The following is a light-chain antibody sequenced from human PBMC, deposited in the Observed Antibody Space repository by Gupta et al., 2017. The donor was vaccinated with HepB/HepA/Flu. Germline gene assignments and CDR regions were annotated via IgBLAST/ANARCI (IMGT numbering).Light chain of an antibody. J-gene: IGKJ1*01. CDR3: QQRSIWPPWT. CDR2: DAS. Sequence: EIVLTQSPATLSLSPGERATLSCRASESVSTYLAWYQQKPGQVPRLLIYDASTRATGIPARFSGSGSGTDFTLTISSREQEDFAVYYCQQRSIWPPWTFGQGTRVEIK. CDR1: ESVSTY. V-gene: IGKV3-11*01.